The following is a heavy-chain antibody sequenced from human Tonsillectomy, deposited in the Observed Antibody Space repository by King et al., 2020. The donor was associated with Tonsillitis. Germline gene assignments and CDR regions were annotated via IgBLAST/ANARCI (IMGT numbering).Heavy chain of an antibody. CDR2: ISSSSSTI. V-gene: IGHV3-48*01. J-gene: IGHJ3*02. CDR1: GFTFSSYS. CDR3: ARDWVFSGTGAFDI. Sequence: VQLVESGGGLVQPGGSLRLSCAASGFTFSSYSMNWVRQAPGKGLEWVSYISSSSSTIYYADSVKGRFTISRDNAKNSLYLQVNSLRAEDTAVYYCARDWVFSGTGAFDIWGQGTMVTVSS. D-gene: IGHD2-8*02.